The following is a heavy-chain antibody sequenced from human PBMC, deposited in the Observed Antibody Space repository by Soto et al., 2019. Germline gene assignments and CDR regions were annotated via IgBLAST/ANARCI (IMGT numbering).Heavy chain of an antibody. Sequence: GGSLRLSCAASGFTFSSYAMSWVRQAPGKGLEWVSAISGSGGSTYYADSVKGRFTISRDNSKNTLYLQMNSLRAEDTAVYYCATRRIIAVAFYFDYWGQGTLVTVSS. CDR3: ATRRIIAVAFYFDY. J-gene: IGHJ4*02. CDR1: GFTFSSYA. V-gene: IGHV3-23*01. D-gene: IGHD6-19*01. CDR2: ISGSGGST.